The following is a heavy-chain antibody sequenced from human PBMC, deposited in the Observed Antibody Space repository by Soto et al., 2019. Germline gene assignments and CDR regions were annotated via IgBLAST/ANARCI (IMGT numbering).Heavy chain of an antibody. D-gene: IGHD2-15*01. V-gene: IGHV3-21*01. CDR2: ISSSSSNI. CDR1: GFTFSSYS. J-gene: IGHJ3*02. Sequence: EVQLVESGGGLVKPGGSLRLSCAASGFTFSSYSMNWVRQAPGKGLEWVSSISSSSSNIYYADSVKGRFTISRDNANNSLYLQMNSLRAEDTAVYYCAISMHCSGGSCYRAFDIWGQGTMVTVSS. CDR3: AISMHCSGGSCYRAFDI.